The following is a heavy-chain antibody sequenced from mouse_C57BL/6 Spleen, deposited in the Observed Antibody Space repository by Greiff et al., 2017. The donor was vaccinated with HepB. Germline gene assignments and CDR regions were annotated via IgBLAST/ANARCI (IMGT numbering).Heavy chain of an antibody. D-gene: IGHD2-3*01. CDR1: GYTFTDYE. V-gene: IGHV1-15*01. CDR3: TRKGIYDGYYVEFAY. CDR2: IDPETGGT. Sequence: VQLQQSGAELVRPGASVTLSCKASGYTFTDYEMHWVKQTPMHGLEWIGAIDPETGGTAYNQKFKGKAILTADKSSSTAYMELRSLTSEDSAVYYCTRKGIYDGYYVEFAYWGQGTLVTVSA. J-gene: IGHJ3*01.